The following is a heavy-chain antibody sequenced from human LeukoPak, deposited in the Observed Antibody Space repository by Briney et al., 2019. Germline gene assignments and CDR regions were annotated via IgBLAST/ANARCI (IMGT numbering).Heavy chain of an antibody. D-gene: IGHD3-9*01. CDR1: GGTFSSYA. V-gene: IGHV1-69*04. J-gene: IGHJ5*02. CDR3: ARGQVSYYDILTGYYSNWFDP. Sequence: SVKVSCKASGGTFSSYAISWVRQAPGQGLEWMGRIIPILGIANYAQKFQGRVTITADKSTSTAYMELSSLRSEDTAVYYCARGQVSYYDILTGYYSNWFDPWGQGTLVTVSS. CDR2: IIPILGIA.